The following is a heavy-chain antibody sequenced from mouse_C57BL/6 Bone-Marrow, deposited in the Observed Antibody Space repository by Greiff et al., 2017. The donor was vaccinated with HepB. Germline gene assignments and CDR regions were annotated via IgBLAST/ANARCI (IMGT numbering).Heavy chain of an antibody. J-gene: IGHJ2*01. CDR3: ARRIYYGSSPDY. V-gene: IGHV1-69*01. D-gene: IGHD1-1*01. CDR2: IDPSDSYT. CDR1: GYTFTSYW. Sequence: VQLQQPGAELVMPGASVKLSCQASGYTFTSYWMHWVKQRPGQGLGWIGEIDPSDSYTNYNQKFKGKSTLTVDKSSSTAYMQLSSLTSEDSAVYYCARRIYYGSSPDYWGQGTTLTVSS.